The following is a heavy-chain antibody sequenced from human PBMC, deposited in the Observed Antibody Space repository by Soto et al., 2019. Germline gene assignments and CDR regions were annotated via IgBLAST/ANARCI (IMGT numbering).Heavy chain of an antibody. CDR1: GGTFSSYS. V-gene: IGHV1-69*13. CDR3: ARDRSLDTAMVYYYYYYGMDV. CDR2: IIPIFGTA. D-gene: IGHD5-18*01. J-gene: IGHJ6*02. Sequence: SVKVSCKASGGTFSSYSISWVRQAPGQGLEWMGGIIPIFGTANYAQKFQGRVTITADESTSTAYMELSSLRSEDTAVYYCARDRSLDTAMVYYYYYYGMDVWGQGTTVTVSS.